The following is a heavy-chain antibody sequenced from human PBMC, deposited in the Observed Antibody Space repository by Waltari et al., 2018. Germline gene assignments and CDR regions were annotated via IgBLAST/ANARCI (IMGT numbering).Heavy chain of an antibody. CDR1: GASFSGYY. Sequence: QVQLQQWGAGLLKPSETLSLTCAVHGASFSGYYWSWIRQTPGKGLEWIGEINLSGTTRYNPALSSRVIVSADTSKSQFSLKLSSVTAADTGVYYCARRVYDEMSTGYSLPFDFWGQGSLVTVSS. V-gene: IGHV4-34*02. J-gene: IGHJ4*02. CDR3: ARRVYDEMSTGYSLPFDF. CDR2: INLSGTT. D-gene: IGHD3-9*01.